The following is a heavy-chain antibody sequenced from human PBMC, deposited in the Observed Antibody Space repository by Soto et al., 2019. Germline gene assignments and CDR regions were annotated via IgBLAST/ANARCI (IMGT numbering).Heavy chain of an antibody. Sequence: GESLKISCQGSGYSFASYWIGWVRQMPGKDLEWMGIIYPGDSDTRYSPSFQGQATISAAKSLRTAYLQWTSLKASDTALYYCARTRSFTLGFYYDGMDVWGQGTTVTVSS. CDR1: GYSFASYW. J-gene: IGHJ6*02. CDR3: ARTRSFTLGFYYDGMDV. V-gene: IGHV5-51*01. CDR2: IYPGDSDT. D-gene: IGHD6-6*01.